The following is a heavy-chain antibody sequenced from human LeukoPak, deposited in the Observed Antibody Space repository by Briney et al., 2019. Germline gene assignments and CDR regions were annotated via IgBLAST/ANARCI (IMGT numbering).Heavy chain of an antibody. V-gene: IGHV4-34*01. CDR3: ARQAMIVARAFDI. D-gene: IGHD3-22*01. CDR1: GGSFSVYY. CDR2: INHSGST. J-gene: IGHJ3*02. Sequence: PSETLSLTCAVCGGSFSVYYWSWIRQPPGKGLEWIGEINHSGSTNYNPSLKSRVTISVDTSKNQFSLKLSSVTAADTAVYYCARQAMIVARAFDIWGQGTMVTVSS.